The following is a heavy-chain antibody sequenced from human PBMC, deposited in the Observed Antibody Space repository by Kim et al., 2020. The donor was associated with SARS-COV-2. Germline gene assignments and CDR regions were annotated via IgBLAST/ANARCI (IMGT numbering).Heavy chain of an antibody. CDR1: GGSISSYY. J-gene: IGHJ6*02. D-gene: IGHD2-2*01. CDR2: IYTSGST. V-gene: IGHV4-4*07. CDR3: ARTLSPRYCSSTSCSVTYYYYGMDV. Sequence: SETLSLTCTVSGGSISSYYWSWIRQPAGKGLEWIGRIYTSGSTNYNPSLKSRVTMSVDTSKNQFSLKLSSVTAADTAVYYCARTLSPRYCSSTSCSVTYYYYGMDVWGQGTTVTVSS.